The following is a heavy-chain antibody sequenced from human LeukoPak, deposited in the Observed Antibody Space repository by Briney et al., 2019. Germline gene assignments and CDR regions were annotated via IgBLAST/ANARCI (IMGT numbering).Heavy chain of an antibody. J-gene: IGHJ4*02. CDR1: GFTFDDYA. CDR2: ISWNSGSI. CDR3: AEGMSGPFDY. V-gene: IGHV3-9*01. Sequence: GGSLRLSCAASGFTFDDYAMHWVRQAPGKGLEWVSGISWNSGSIGYADSVKGRFTISRDNAKNSLYLQMNSLRAEDTALYYCAEGMSGPFDYWGQGTLVTVSS.